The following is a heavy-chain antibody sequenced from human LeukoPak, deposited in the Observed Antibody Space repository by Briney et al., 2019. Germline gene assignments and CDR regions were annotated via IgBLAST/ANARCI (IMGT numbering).Heavy chain of an antibody. CDR2: VYTRGST. CDR1: GGSINNYY. V-gene: IGHV4-4*07. J-gene: IGHJ3*02. Sequence: PSESLSLTCTVSGGSINNYYWSWIRQPAGKGLEWIGRVYTRGSTNYNPSLKSRVTMSVDTSKNQFSLKLSSVTAADTAVYYCARGRYCSADICSGGDAFDIWGQGTMVSVSS. CDR3: ARGRYCSADICSGGDAFDI. D-gene: IGHD2-15*01.